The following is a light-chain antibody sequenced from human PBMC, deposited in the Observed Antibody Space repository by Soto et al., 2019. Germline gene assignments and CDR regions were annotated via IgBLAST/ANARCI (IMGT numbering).Light chain of an antibody. Sequence: VSPGERATLSCRASQSISRSLAWYQQKPGQAPRLLISDASTRATGIPARFSGSGSGTEFTLTISSLQSEDFALYYCHQYNSWPPGTFGQGTKVDIK. CDR3: HQYNSWPPGT. J-gene: IGKJ2*01. CDR2: DAS. V-gene: IGKV3-15*01. CDR1: QSISRS.